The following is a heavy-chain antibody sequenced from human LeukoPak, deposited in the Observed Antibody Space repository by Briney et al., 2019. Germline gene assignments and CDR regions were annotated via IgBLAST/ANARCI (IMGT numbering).Heavy chain of an antibody. D-gene: IGHD3-22*01. J-gene: IGHJ4*02. CDR2: ISPSGGST. CDR3: ARVYYHDSSGYYFPPDY. CDR1: GYTFTSNY. Sequence: ASVKVSCKAFGYTFTSNYVHWVRQAPGQGPEWMGVISPSGGSTTYAQKFQGRVTLTRDMSTSTDYLELSSLRSEDTAVYYCARVYYHDSSGYYFPPDYWGQGTLVTVSS. V-gene: IGHV1-46*01.